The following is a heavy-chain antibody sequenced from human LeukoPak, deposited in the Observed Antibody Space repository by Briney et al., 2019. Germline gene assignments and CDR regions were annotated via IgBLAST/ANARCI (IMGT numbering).Heavy chain of an antibody. Sequence: GGSLRLSCAASEFTFSNYGMHWVRQAPGKGLEWVAVVWYDGSNKYYVDSVKGRFTISRDNSKNTLYLQMNSLRVEDTAVYYCAKDTGYYYYYMDVWGKGTTVTVSS. CDR3: AKDTGYYYYYMDV. CDR2: VWYDGSNK. V-gene: IGHV3-33*06. D-gene: IGHD1-14*01. J-gene: IGHJ6*03. CDR1: EFTFSNYG.